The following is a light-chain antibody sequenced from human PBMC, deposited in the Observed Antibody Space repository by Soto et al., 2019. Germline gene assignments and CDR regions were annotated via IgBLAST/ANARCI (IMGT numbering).Light chain of an antibody. V-gene: IGKV1-27*01. CDR2: AAS. J-gene: IGKJ3*01. Sequence: DIQMTQSPSSLAASVGDRVTISCRASQGISNYLAWYQQKPGKVPKLLIYAASTLQSGVSSRFTGSGSGTDFTLTISSLQPEDVATYYCQKYNWPPFTFGPGTKVDI. CDR3: QKYNWPPFT. CDR1: QGISNY.